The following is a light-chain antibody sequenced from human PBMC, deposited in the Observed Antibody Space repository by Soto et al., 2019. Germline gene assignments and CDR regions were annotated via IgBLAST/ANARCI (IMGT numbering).Light chain of an antibody. CDR3: CPNAGNYEV. Sequence: QSALTQPRSVSGSPGQSVTISCTGTSSDVGGYNYVSWYQQYPGKAPKLMIYEVSKRPSGVPDRFSGSKSGNTASLAISGLQAEDEADYYCCPNAGNYEVFGGGTKVTVL. CDR2: EVS. J-gene: IGLJ2*01. CDR1: SSDVGGYNY. V-gene: IGLV2-11*01.